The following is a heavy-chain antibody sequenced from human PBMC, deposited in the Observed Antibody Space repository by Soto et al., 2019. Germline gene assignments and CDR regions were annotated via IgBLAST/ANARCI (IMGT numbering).Heavy chain of an antibody. CDR3: ASGTNGAFLVY. J-gene: IGHJ4*02. D-gene: IGHD2-8*01. CDR1: GFTFCDYY. V-gene: IGHV3-11*01. CDR2: ISSRSSTI. Sequence: QVQLVESGGGLVKPGGSLRLSCAASGFTFCDYYMSWIRQAPGKGLEWVSYISSRSSTIFYADSVKGRFTISRDNVKNSLYLQMNSLRAEDTAVYSCASGTNGAFLVYWGQGILVTVSS.